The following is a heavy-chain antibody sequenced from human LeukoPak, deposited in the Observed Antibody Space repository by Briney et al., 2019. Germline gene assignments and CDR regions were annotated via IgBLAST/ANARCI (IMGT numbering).Heavy chain of an antibody. J-gene: IGHJ4*02. CDR2: ITHTCTRT. V-gene: IGHV3-23*01. CDR3: ASSRRGYDTGWNYFDY. D-gene: IGHD6-19*01. Sequence: GGSLRLSCTTSGFTFNFHAMTWVRQAPGKGLEWVATITHTCTRTDHANSVKGRFTISRDNSRGTLFLQMSSLRADDTAVYYCASSRRGYDTGWNYFDYWGQGTLVTVSS. CDR1: GFTFNFHA.